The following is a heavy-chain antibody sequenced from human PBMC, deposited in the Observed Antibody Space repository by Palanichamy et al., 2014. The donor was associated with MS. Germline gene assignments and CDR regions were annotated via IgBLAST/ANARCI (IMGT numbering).Heavy chain of an antibody. CDR1: GFTFSSYA. V-gene: IGHV3-30-3*01. CDR2: ISYDGSNK. Sequence: PASGFTFSSYAMHWVRQAPGKGLEWVAVISYDGSNKYYADSVKGRFTISRDNSKNTLYLQMNSLRAEDTAVYYCAREVYDFWSGYYYGMDVWGQGTTVTVSS. CDR3: AREVYDFWSGYYYGMDV. D-gene: IGHD3-3*01. J-gene: IGHJ6*02.